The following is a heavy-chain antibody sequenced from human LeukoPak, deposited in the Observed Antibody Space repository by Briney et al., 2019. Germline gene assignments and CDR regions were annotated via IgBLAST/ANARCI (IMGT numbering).Heavy chain of an antibody. Sequence: PGGTLRLSCAASGFTFSSYGMSWVRQAPGKGLEWVSYISSSSSTIYYADSVKGRFTISRDNAKNSLYLQMNSLRAEDTAVYYCARDEYSSGWYEYNWSDPWGQGTLVTVSS. V-gene: IGHV3-48*01. CDR3: ARDEYSSGWYEYNWSDP. J-gene: IGHJ5*02. D-gene: IGHD6-19*01. CDR1: GFTFSSYG. CDR2: ISSSSSTI.